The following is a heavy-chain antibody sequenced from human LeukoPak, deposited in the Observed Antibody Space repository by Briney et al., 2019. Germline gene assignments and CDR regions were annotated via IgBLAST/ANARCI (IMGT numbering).Heavy chain of an antibody. Sequence: GGSLRLSCAASGFTFDDYGMSWVRQAPGKGLEWVSGINWNGGSTGYADSVKGRFTISRDNAKNSLHLQMNSLRAEDTALYYCARRMDGSGSYYMGGNWFDPWGQGTLVTVSS. CDR1: GFTFDDYG. D-gene: IGHD3-10*01. CDR2: INWNGGST. V-gene: IGHV3-20*04. J-gene: IGHJ5*02. CDR3: ARRMDGSGSYYMGGNWFDP.